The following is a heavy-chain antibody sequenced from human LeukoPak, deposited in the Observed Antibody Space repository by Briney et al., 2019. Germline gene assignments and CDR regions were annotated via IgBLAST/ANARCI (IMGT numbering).Heavy chain of an antibody. CDR1: VGIFFIYA. CDR3: AKGSRLREAGSYRF. D-gene: IGHD3-16*02. V-gene: IGHV1-69*06. Sequence: SVRVSSKVSVGIFFIYAINWVRHAPGQGLEWLGRIIPIFDTPNYAQTFQGRVTISADKSTCTVYMELTSLRSEDTALYYCAKGSRLREAGSYRFWGQGTLVTVSS. J-gene: IGHJ4*02. CDR2: IIPIFDTP.